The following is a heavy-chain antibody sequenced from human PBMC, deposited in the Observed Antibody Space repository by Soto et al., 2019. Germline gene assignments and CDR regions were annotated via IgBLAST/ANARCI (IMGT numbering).Heavy chain of an antibody. CDR2: IKADGTEK. J-gene: IGHJ6*02. D-gene: IGHD5-12*01. CDR3: VTAVRGYNANGDL. V-gene: IGHV3-7*03. Sequence: VQLVESGGDLVQPGGSLRLSCVGSGFTFSSYWMGWVRQTPGKGLEWVATIKADGTEKYYVDSVKGRFTFSRDNAKNTVYLEMNSLRAEDTAVYYFVTAVRGYNANGDLWGQGNTVTVSS. CDR1: GFTFSSYW.